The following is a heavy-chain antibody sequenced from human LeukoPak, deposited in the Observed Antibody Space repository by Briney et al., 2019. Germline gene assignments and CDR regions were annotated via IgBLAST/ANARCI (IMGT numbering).Heavy chain of an antibody. CDR2: VYDSGST. D-gene: IGHD5-12*01. CDR1: GGSIRSYY. CDR3: ARRVATRSPYYYGMDV. V-gene: IGHV4-59*08. J-gene: IGHJ6*02. Sequence: SETLSLTCTVSGGSIRSYYWTWIRQPPGRGLECVGYVYDSGSTNYNPSLMSRVAISVDTSKNQFSLKLSSVTAADTAVYYCARRVATRSPYYYGMDVWGQGTTVTVSS.